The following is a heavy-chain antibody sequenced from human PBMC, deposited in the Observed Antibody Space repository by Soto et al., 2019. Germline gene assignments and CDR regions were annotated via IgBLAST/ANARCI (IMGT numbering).Heavy chain of an antibody. J-gene: IGHJ4*02. Sequence: GALRLSCAASGFTFSSYWMSWVRQAPGKGLEWVANIKQDGSEKYYVDSVKGRFTISRDNAKNSLYLQMNSLRAEDTAVYYCARGTPALPAGYFDYWGQGTLVTVSS. CDR1: GFTFSSYW. CDR3: ARGTPALPAGYFDY. CDR2: IKQDGSEK. D-gene: IGHD3-22*01. V-gene: IGHV3-7*03.